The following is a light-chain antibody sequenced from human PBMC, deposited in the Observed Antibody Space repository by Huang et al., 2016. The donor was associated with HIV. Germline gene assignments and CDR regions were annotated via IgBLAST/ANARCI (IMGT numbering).Light chain of an antibody. CDR3: QQYNDWPPIT. J-gene: IGKJ5*01. V-gene: IGKV3-15*01. CDR1: ESVSSS. Sequence: EIVMTQSPDTLSVFPGERVTLSCRASESVSSSLAWYQQKSGQAPRLLIYDASTRATGIPARFSGSGSVTELTLTINSLLSEDFAVYYCQQYNDWPPITFGQGTRLDMK. CDR2: DAS.